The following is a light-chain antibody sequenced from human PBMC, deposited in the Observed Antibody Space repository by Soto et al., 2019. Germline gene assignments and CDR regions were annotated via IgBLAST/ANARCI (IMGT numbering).Light chain of an antibody. CDR2: GVN. CDR3: SSYAGSSNV. V-gene: IGLV2-8*01. Sequence: QSVLTQPPSASGSPGQSVAISCTGTSSDVGGYSYVSWYQQHPGKAPKLMIYGVNKRPSGVPDRFSGSKSGNTASLTVSGLPAEAEADYYCSSYAGSSNVFGPGTKGTVL. J-gene: IGLJ1*01. CDR1: SSDVGGYSY.